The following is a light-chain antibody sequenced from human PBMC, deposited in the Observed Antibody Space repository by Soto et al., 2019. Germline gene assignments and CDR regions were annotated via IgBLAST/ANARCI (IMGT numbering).Light chain of an antibody. CDR2: DVS. V-gene: IGLV2-14*03. CDR3: NSYTGSRTPYV. Sequence: QSVLTQPASVSGSPGQSITISCTGTSSDVGSYNYVSWYQQHPGKAPKLMIYDVSNRPSGVSNRFSGSKSGNTASLTISGLQAEDVADYYCNSYTGSRTPYVFGTGTKVPVL. CDR1: SSDVGSYNY. J-gene: IGLJ1*01.